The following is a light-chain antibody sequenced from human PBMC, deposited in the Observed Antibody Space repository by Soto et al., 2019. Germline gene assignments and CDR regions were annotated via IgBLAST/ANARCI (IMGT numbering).Light chain of an antibody. CDR1: QSVNLN. CDR3: QQCVSWPPLT. V-gene: IGKV3-15*01. J-gene: IGKJ4*01. CDR2: GAS. Sequence: EIVMTQSPGTLSVSPGETATLSCRASQSVNLNLAWYQQKPGQAPRLLIYGASIRASGIPARFSGSGAGTGFTLTINSLQSEDSAVYYCQQCVSWPPLTFGGGTTVEIK.